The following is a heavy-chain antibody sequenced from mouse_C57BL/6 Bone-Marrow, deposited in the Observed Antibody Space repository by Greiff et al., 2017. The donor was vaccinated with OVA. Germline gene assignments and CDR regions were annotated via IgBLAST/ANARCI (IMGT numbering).Heavy chain of an antibody. J-gene: IGHJ3*01. Sequence: VHVKQSGPVLVKPGASVKMSCKASGYTFTDYYMNWVKQSHGKSLEWIGVINPYNGGTSYNQKFKGKATLTVDKSSSTAYMELNSLTSEDSAVYYCARGLGENFGDWGQGTLVTVSA. CDR3: ARGLGENFGD. CDR1: GYTFTDYY. V-gene: IGHV1-19*01. CDR2: INPYNGGT.